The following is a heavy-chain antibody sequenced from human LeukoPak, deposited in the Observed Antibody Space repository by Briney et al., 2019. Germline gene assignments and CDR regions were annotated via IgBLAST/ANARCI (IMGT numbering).Heavy chain of an antibody. CDR2: INHSGST. CDR1: GGSFSGYY. D-gene: IGHD2-2*02. CDR3: ARGPARLYCSSTSCYKLDYYYYYYMDV. J-gene: IGHJ6*03. Sequence: KPSETLSLXCAVYGGSFSGYYWSWIRQPPGKGLESIGEINHSGSTNYNPSLKSRVTISVDTSKSQFSLKLSSVTAADTAVYYCARGPARLYCSSTSCYKLDYYYYYYMDVWGKGTTVTVSS. V-gene: IGHV4-34*01.